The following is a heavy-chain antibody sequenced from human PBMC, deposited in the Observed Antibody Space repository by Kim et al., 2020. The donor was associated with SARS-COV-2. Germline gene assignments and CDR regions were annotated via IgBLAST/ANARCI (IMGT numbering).Heavy chain of an antibody. Sequence: SETLSLTCTVSGDSISSSTYYWGWIRQPPWKGLEWIGSIHSSGRTSYNPSLKSRVPISVDTSKNQFSLKLSSVTAADTAVYSCARQEFGRYYFDYWGQGTLVTVSS. CDR1: GDSISSSTYY. D-gene: IGHD3-10*01. CDR2: IHSSGRT. V-gene: IGHV4-39*01. CDR3: ARQEFGRYYFDY. J-gene: IGHJ4*02.